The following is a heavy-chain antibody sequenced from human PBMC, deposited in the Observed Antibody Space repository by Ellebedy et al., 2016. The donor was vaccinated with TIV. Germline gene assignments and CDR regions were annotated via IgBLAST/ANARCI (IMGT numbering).Heavy chain of an antibody. CDR3: AKDEMTVAGPGYFDL. V-gene: IGHV3-23*01. CDR2: ISNTGSRT. D-gene: IGHD6-19*01. CDR1: GFTFSSYA. J-gene: IGHJ2*01. Sequence: GESLKISCAASGFTFSSYAMSWVRQAPGKGLEWVSTISNTGSRTYYADSVEGRFIISRDNSKKTLYLQINSLTAEDTAVYYCAKDEMTVAGPGYFDLWGRGTLVTVSS.